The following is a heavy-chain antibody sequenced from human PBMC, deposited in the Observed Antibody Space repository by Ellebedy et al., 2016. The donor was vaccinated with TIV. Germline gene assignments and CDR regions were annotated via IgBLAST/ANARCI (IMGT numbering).Heavy chain of an antibody. CDR2: ISGSSSYI. CDR3: ARDPRPYLRYGHYDF. J-gene: IGHJ4*02. CDR1: GFTFSSYT. V-gene: IGHV3-21*01. D-gene: IGHD3-9*01. Sequence: GESLKISCAASGFTFSSYTMNWVRQAPGKGLEWVSSISGSSSYIYYADSVKGRFTISRDNAKNSLYLQMDNLRADDTAVYYCARDPRPYLRYGHYDFWGQGTLVTVSS.